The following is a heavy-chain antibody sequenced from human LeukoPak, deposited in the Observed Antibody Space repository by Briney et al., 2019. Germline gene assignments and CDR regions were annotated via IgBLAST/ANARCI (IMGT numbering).Heavy chain of an antibody. CDR2: ISSSGSNI. V-gene: IGHV3-21*01. D-gene: IGHD4-23*01. Sequence: GGSLRLSCAASGFTFSSYAMSCVRQAPGKGLECVSAISSSGSNIYYADSVKGRFTISRDNAKNSLYLQMNSLRDEDTALYYCARGGSYGGYHSYWGQGTLVTVSS. CDR1: GFTFSSYA. CDR3: ARGGSYGGYHSY. J-gene: IGHJ4*02.